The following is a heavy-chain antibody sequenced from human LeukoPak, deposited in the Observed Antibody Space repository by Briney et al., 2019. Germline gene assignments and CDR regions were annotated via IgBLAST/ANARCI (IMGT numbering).Heavy chain of an antibody. V-gene: IGHV6-1*01. CDR3: ARAVAGTFYYYYYYYMDV. CDR2: TYYRSKWYN. J-gene: IGHJ6*03. Sequence: SQTLSLTCAISGDSVSSNSAAWNWIRQSPSRGLEWLGRTYYRSKWYNDYAVSVKSRITINPDTSKNQFSLQLNSVTPEDTAVYYCARAVAGTFYYYYYYYMDVWGKGTTVTVSS. CDR1: GDSVSSNSAA. D-gene: IGHD6-19*01.